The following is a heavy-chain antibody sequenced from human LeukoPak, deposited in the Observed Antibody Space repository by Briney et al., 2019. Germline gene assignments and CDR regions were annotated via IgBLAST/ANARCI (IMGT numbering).Heavy chain of an antibody. V-gene: IGHV3-21*01. Sequence: GGSLRLSCAASGFTFSSYSMNWVRQAPGKGLEWVSSISSSSSYIYYADSVKGRFTISRDNAENSLYLQMNSLRAEDTAVYYCARDRVYSSSGDYWGQGTLVTVSS. J-gene: IGHJ4*02. CDR3: ARDRVYSSSGDY. CDR1: GFTFSSYS. CDR2: ISSSSSYI. D-gene: IGHD6-6*01.